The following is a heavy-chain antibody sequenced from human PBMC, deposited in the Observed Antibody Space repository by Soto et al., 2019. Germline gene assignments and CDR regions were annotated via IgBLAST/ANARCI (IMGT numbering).Heavy chain of an antibody. V-gene: IGHV3-23*01. CDR1: GFTFSSYA. Sequence: GGSLRLSCAASGFTFSSYAMIWVRQAPGKGLEWVSAISGSGGSTYYADSVKGRFTISRDNSKNTLYLQMNSLRAEDTAVYYCAKVKWAGTPGEAIDYWGQGTLVTVSS. D-gene: IGHD6-19*01. J-gene: IGHJ4*02. CDR3: AKVKWAGTPGEAIDY. CDR2: ISGSGGST.